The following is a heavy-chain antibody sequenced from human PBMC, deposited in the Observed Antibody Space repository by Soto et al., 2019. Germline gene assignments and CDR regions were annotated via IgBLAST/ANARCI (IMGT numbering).Heavy chain of an antibody. V-gene: IGHV3-23*01. J-gene: IGHJ4*02. Sequence: QPGGSLRLSCAASGFTFSNYAMIWVRQAPGKGLEWVSVIDGSGEFTNYADSVKGRFTISRDTSKNTLYLQMNSLRAEDTAVYYCAKDPDPPTTVTTYFDYWGQGTLVTVSS. CDR3: AKDPDPPTTVTTYFDY. D-gene: IGHD4-17*01. CDR2: IDGSGEFT. CDR1: GFTFSNYA.